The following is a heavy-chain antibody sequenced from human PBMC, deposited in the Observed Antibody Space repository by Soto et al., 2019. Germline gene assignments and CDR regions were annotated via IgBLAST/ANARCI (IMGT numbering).Heavy chain of an antibody. CDR2: MNPNSGNT. CDR3: ALSMIRGYSFFFDT. CDR1: GYTFTSYD. Sequence: QVQLVQPGAEVRKPGASVKVSCKTSGYTFTSYDINWVRQVPGQGLEWMGWMNPNSGNTGYAQKFQGRVTMTSDTSTSTAYMDLSDLKSEDTAVYYCALSMIRGYSFFFDTWGQGALVTVSS. J-gene: IGHJ4*02. D-gene: IGHD3-10*01. V-gene: IGHV1-8*01.